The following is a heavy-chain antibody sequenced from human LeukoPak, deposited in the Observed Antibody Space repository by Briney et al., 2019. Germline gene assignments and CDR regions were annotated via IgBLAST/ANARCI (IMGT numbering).Heavy chain of an antibody. Sequence: SSETLSLTCTVSGGSISSGSYYWSWIRQPAGKGLEWIGRIYTSGSTNYNPSLKSRVTISVDTSKNQFSLKLSSVTAADTAVYYCARGPGGSSSSDFDYWGQGTLVTVSS. CDR1: GGSISSGSYY. CDR3: ARGPGGSSSSDFDY. J-gene: IGHJ4*02. D-gene: IGHD6-6*01. V-gene: IGHV4-61*02. CDR2: IYTSGST.